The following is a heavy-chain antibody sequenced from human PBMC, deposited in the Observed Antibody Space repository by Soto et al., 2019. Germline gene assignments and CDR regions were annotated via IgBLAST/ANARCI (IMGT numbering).Heavy chain of an antibody. V-gene: IGHV1-3*01. Sequence: QVQFVQSGAELKKPGASVRVSCKASGYTFTDYAMHWVRQAPGQGLEWMGWINAGNGNTKYSQKFQGRVTMTRDTSARTAYVKSNSLTLEDTAVYYSARSAYGGSTSCSDAVDIWGQWTMVTVSS. J-gene: IGHJ3*02. CDR2: INAGNGNT. D-gene: IGHD2-2*01. CDR1: GYTFTDYA. CDR3: ARSAYGGSTSCSDAVDI.